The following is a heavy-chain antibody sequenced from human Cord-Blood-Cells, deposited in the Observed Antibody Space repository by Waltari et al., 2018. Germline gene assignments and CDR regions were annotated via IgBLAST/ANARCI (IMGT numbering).Heavy chain of an antibody. CDR2: IYYSGST. V-gene: IGHV4-39*01. Sequence: QLQLQESGPGLVKPSETLSLTCTVSGGSISSSSYSWGWIRQPPGKGLEWIGSIYYSGSTYYNPSLKSRVTISVDTSKNQFSLKLSSVTAADTAVYYCARRLQYMYVPYNWFDPWGQGTLVTVSS. J-gene: IGHJ5*02. D-gene: IGHD2-8*01. CDR1: GGSISSSSYS. CDR3: ARRLQYMYVPYNWFDP.